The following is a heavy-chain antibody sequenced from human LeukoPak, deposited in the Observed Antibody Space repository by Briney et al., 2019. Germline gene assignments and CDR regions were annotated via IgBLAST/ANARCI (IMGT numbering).Heavy chain of an antibody. CDR3: ARDVGLYVVDY. CDR1: GFTFSSYE. V-gene: IGHV3-48*03. Sequence: PGGSLRLSCAASGFTFSSYEMNWVRQAPGKGLEWVSYIGSSGSTIYYADSVKGRFTISRDNAKNSLYLQMNSLRAEDTAVYYCARDVGLYVVDYWGQGTLVTVSS. J-gene: IGHJ4*02. CDR2: IGSSGSTI. D-gene: IGHD2-2*02.